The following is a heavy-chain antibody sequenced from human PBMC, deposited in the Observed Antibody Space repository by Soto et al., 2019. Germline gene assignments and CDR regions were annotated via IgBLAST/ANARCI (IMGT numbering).Heavy chain of an antibody. CDR1: GFTFSSYS. J-gene: IGHJ4*02. V-gene: IGHV3-48*02. Sequence: EVHLVEAGGGLVQPGGSLRLSCAASGFTFSSYSLNWVRQAPGKGLGWVSYITSSGTTVYYADSGRGPFTIARDNAKNSLYMQMNRLRDAATAVYYCARGSSNWAYYFDFWGQGTLVTVSS. CDR3: ARGSSNWAYYFDF. CDR2: ITSSGTTV. D-gene: IGHD6-13*01.